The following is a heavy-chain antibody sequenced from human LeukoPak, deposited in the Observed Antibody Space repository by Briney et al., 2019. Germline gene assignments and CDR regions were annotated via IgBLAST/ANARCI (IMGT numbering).Heavy chain of an antibody. Sequence: PGGSLRLSCAASGFTFSSYSMNWVRQAPGKGLEWVSYIGGSRSTIYYADSVKGRFTISRDNAKNSLYLQMNSLRAEDTAVYYCARYYGSGSTDPIDYWGQGTLVTVSS. CDR1: GFTFSSYS. J-gene: IGHJ4*02. V-gene: IGHV3-48*01. CDR2: IGGSRSTI. D-gene: IGHD3-10*01. CDR3: ARYYGSGSTDPIDY.